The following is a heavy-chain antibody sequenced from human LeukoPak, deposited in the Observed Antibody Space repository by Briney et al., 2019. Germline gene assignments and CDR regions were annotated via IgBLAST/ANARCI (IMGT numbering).Heavy chain of an antibody. CDR3: ARERLVRFLDY. CDR1: GFTFSSYW. Sequence: GGSLRLSCAASGFTFSSYWMSWVRQAPGKGLEWVANIKQDGSEKYYVDSVKRRFTISRDNAKNSLYLQMNSVRAEDTAVYYCARERLVRFLDYWGQGTLVTVSS. J-gene: IGHJ4*02. D-gene: IGHD6-19*01. V-gene: IGHV3-7*01. CDR2: IKQDGSEK.